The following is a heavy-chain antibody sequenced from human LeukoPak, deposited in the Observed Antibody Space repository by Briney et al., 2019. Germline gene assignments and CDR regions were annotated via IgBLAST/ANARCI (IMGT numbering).Heavy chain of an antibody. Sequence: GGSLRLFCAASGFSFNIFAMSWVRQAPGRGLEWVAFIRYDGSNEYYADSVKGRFTVFRDNSRNTAYLQMNSLRAEDTAMYYCSSHGILTEGWFATWGQGTLVTVSS. CDR3: SSHGILTEGWFAT. D-gene: IGHD3-9*01. J-gene: IGHJ5*02. CDR1: GFSFNIFA. CDR2: IRYDGSNE. V-gene: IGHV3-30*02.